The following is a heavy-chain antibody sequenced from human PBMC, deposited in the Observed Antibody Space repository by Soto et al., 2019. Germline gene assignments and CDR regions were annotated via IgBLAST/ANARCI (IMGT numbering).Heavy chain of an antibody. D-gene: IGHD6-19*01. J-gene: IGHJ3*02. V-gene: IGHV3-48*04. CDR1: GFTFSRYS. CDR2: ISNSGSTM. Sequence: EVQLVESGGGLVQPGGSLRLSCAASGFTFSRYSMNWVRQAPGKGLEWVSYISNSGSTMYYGDSVEGRSTIARDNAKNSLYLELNSLRAEDTAVYYCARGSFIAVAGGGEAFEIWGQGTMVSVSS. CDR3: ARGSFIAVAGGGEAFEI.